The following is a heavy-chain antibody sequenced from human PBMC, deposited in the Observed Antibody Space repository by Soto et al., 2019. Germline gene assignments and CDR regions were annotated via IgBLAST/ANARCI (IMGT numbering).Heavy chain of an antibody. Sequence: SETLSLTCTVSGGSISSGGYYWSWIRQHPGKGLEWIGYIYYSGSTYYNPSLKSRVTISVDTSKNQFSLKLSSVTAADTAVYYCARRVVLMVYARYNWFDPWGQGTLVTVSS. J-gene: IGHJ5*02. CDR1: GGSISSGGYY. D-gene: IGHD2-8*01. V-gene: IGHV4-31*03. CDR3: ARRVVLMVYARYNWFDP. CDR2: IYYSGST.